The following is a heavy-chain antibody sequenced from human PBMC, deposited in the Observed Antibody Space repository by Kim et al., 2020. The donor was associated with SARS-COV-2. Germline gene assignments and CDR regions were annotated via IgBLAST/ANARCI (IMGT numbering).Heavy chain of an antibody. V-gene: IGHV3-23*01. Sequence: GGSLRLSCAASGFTFNTYAMSWVRQAPGKGLEWVSCISGSGDRKFYADSVKGRFTISRDNSKNTLDLQMNSLRAEDTAVYYCVKDRGWGAFDIWGQGTMVTVSS. CDR3: VKDRGWGAFDI. CDR1: GFTFNTYA. D-gene: IGHD3-16*01. CDR2: ISGSGDRK. J-gene: IGHJ3*02.